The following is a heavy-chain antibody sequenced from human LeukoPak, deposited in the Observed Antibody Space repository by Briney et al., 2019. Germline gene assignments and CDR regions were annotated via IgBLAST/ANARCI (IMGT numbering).Heavy chain of an antibody. CDR3: ARDYGSGRQPHYFDY. CDR2: ISYDGSNK. CDR1: GFTFSSYA. V-gene: IGHV3-30*04. D-gene: IGHD3-10*01. J-gene: IGHJ4*02. Sequence: GRSLRLSCAASGFTFSSYAMHWVRQAPGKGLEWVAVISYDGSNKYYADSVKGRFTISRDNSKNTLYLQMNSLRAEDTAVYYCARDYGSGRQPHYFDYWGQGTLVTVSS.